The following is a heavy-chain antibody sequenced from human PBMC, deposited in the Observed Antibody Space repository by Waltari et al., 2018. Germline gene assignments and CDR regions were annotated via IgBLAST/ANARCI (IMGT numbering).Heavy chain of an antibody. J-gene: IGHJ4*02. CDR3: ARDGPSGEQPPYLDY. V-gene: IGHV1-69*12. CDR1: GGAFSSYA. Sequence: QVQLVQSGAEVKKPGSSVKVSCKASGGAFSSYAISWVRQAPGQGLEWMGGIIPIFGTANYAQKCQGRVTITADESTSTAYMELGSLRSEDTAVYYCARDGPSGEQPPYLDYWGQGTLVTVSS. D-gene: IGHD3-10*01. CDR2: IIPIFGTA.